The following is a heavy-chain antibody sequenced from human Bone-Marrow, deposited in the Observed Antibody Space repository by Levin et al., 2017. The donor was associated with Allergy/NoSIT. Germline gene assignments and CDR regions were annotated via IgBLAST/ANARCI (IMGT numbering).Heavy chain of an antibody. CDR2: INTDGDST. Sequence: PGGSLRLSCAASEFTFSSYWMHWVRQAPGKGLVWVSHINTDGDSTNYADSVKGRFTISRDNAKNTLYLQMNSLRAEDMAVYYCARIRTGYSRGLYGNYYYYMDVWGKGTTVTVSS. CDR1: EFTFSSYW. J-gene: IGHJ6*03. CDR3: ARIRTGYSRGLYGNYYYYMDV. V-gene: IGHV3-74*01. D-gene: IGHD6-19*01.